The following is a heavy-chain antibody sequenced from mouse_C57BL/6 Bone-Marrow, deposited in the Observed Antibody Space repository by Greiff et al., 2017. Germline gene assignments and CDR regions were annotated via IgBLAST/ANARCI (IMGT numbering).Heavy chain of an antibody. J-gene: IGHJ1*03. D-gene: IGHD2-5*01. CDR2: IWGDDDK. CDR1: GFSLSTFGMG. CDR3: ARPAYYSNYGYFDV. Sequence: VKLVESGPGILQPSQTLSLSCSFSGFSLSTFGMGVGGIRQPPGKGLVWLAHIWGDDDKYYNPAMKSRLTFSKDTSKTQVFLKIANVDTADTATYYCARPAYYSNYGYFDVWGTGTTVTAAS. V-gene: IGHV8-8*01.